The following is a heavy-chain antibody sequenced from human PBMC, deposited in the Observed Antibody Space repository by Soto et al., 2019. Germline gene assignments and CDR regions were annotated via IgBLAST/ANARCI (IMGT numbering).Heavy chain of an antibody. CDR3: AKESGSYYENCYFDY. D-gene: IGHD1-26*01. Sequence: GGSLRLSCAASGFTFSSYGMHWVRQAPGKGLEWVAVISYDGSNKYYADSVKGRFTISRDNSKNTLYLQMNSLRAEDTAVYYCAKESGSYYENCYFDYWGQGTLVTVSS. J-gene: IGHJ4*02. CDR2: ISYDGSNK. CDR1: GFTFSSYG. V-gene: IGHV3-30*18.